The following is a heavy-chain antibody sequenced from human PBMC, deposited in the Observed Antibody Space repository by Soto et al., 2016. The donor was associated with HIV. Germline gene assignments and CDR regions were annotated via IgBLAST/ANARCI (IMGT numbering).Heavy chain of an antibody. CDR2: MNPNSGNT. J-gene: IGHJ4*02. V-gene: IGHV1-8*03. CDR3: ARDETMVPRLPGY. D-gene: IGHD3-10*01. CDR1: GYTFTSYD. Sequence: QVQLVQSGAEVKKPGASVKVSCKASGYTFTSYDINWVRQATGQGLEWMGWMNPNSGNTGYAQKFQGRVTITRNTSISTAYMELSRLRSDDTAVYYCARDETMVPRLPGYWGQGTLVTVSS.